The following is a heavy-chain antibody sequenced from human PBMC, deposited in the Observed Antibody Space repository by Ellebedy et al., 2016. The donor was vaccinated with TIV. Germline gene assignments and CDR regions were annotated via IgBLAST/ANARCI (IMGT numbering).Heavy chain of an antibody. CDR1: GFTFSSYG. CDR3: AKTNTGGDSSSPYDY. D-gene: IGHD2-21*02. V-gene: IGHV3-33*06. Sequence: PGGSLRLSCAGSGFTFSSYGMHWVRQAPGKGLEWVAVIWYDGSNKYYADSVKGRFTISRDNSKNTLYLQMNSLRAEDTAVYYCAKTNTGGDSSSPYDYWGQGTLVTVSS. CDR2: IWYDGSNK. J-gene: IGHJ4*02.